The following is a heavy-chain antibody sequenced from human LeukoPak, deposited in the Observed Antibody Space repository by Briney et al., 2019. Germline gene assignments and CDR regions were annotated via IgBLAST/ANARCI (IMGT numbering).Heavy chain of an antibody. CDR3: ARSESLWFGELYGANWFDP. Sequence: SETLSLTCTVSGGSISSYYWSWIRQPPGKGLEWIGYIYYSGSTNYNPSLKSRVTISVDTSKNQFSLKLSSVTAADTAVYYCARSESLWFGELYGANWFDPWGQGTLVTVSS. CDR1: GGSISSYY. V-gene: IGHV4-59*08. CDR2: IYYSGST. J-gene: IGHJ5*02. D-gene: IGHD3-10*01.